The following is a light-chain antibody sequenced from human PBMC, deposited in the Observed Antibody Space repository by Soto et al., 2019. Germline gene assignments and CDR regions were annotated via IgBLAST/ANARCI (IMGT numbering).Light chain of an antibody. CDR2: G. CDR3: QSYDSSLSRRWV. CDR1: SSNIGAGYP. Sequence: QSVLTQPPSVSGAPGQRVTISCTGNSSNIGAGYPVHWYQQLPGTAPKLLVAGNRPSGVPDRFSVSKSGASASLAITGLQAEYEADYYCQSYDSSLSRRWVFGGGTKLTVL. J-gene: IGLJ3*02. V-gene: IGLV1-40*01.